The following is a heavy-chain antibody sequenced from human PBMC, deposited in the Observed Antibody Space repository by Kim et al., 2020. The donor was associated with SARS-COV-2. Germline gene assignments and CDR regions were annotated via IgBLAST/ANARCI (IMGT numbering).Heavy chain of an antibody. Sequence: KYYADSVKGRFTISRDNSTNTLYLQMNSRRAEDTAVYYCARTPSYYYGMDVWGQGTTVTVSS. CDR2: K. V-gene: IGHV3-33*01. CDR3: ARTPSYYYGMDV. J-gene: IGHJ6*02.